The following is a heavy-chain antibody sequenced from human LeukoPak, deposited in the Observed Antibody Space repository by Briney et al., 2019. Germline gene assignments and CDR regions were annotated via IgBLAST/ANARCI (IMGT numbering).Heavy chain of an antibody. J-gene: IGHJ3*02. CDR2: IKQDGSEK. CDR1: GGSSSGSY. V-gene: IGHV3-7*01. CDR3: ARDSGNYLDAFDI. Sequence: ETLSLTCAVYGGSSSGSYWSWVRQAPGKGLEWVANIKQDGSEKYYVDSVKGRFTISRDNAKNSLYLQMNSLRAEDTAVYYCARDSGNYLDAFDIWGQGTMVTVSS. D-gene: IGHD1-7*01.